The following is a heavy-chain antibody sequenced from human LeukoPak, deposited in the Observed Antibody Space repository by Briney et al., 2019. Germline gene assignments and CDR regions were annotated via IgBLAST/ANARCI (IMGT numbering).Heavy chain of an antibody. D-gene: IGHD3-3*01. V-gene: IGHV3-20*04. Sequence: GGSLRLSCVVSGFTFTRHWMHWVRQAPGKGLEWVSGINWNGGSTGYADSVKGRFTISRDNAKNSLYLQMNSLRAEDTALYYCARLRFTIFGVVRYYMDVWGKGTTVTVSS. J-gene: IGHJ6*03. CDR2: INWNGGST. CDR3: ARLRFTIFGVVRYYMDV. CDR1: GFTFTRHW.